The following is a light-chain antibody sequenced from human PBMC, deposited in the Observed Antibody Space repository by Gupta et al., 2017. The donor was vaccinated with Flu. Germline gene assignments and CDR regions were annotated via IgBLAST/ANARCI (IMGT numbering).Light chain of an antibody. V-gene: IGLV2-11*01. Sequence: QSALTQPRSVSGSPGQSVTISCTGTSSDVGGYNYVSWYQQYPGKAPKLMMYDVSKRPSGVPERFSGSRSGNTASLTISGLQAEDEADYYCCSCASSYRTGFGGGTKLTVL. J-gene: IGLJ3*02. CDR2: DVS. CDR1: SSDVGGYNY. CDR3: CSCASSYRTG.